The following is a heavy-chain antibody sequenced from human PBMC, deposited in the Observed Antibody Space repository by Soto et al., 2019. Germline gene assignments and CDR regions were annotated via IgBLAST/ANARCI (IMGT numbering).Heavy chain of an antibody. CDR1: GYSFTSYW. CDR2: IYPGDSDT. J-gene: IGHJ6*02. Sequence: GESLKISCKGSGYSFTSYWIGWVRQMPGNGLEWMGIIYPGDSDTRYSPSFQGQVTISADKSINTVYLQWSSLKASDTATYYCARLGFDYDFLSGYYNVHLYYGIAVWGQGTTVTVSS. V-gene: IGHV5-51*01. CDR3: ARLGFDYDFLSGYYNVHLYYGIAV. D-gene: IGHD3-3*01.